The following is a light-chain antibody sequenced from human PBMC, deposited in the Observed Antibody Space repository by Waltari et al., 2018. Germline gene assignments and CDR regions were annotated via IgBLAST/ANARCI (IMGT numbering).Light chain of an antibody. CDR1: TSNIRNNY. Sequence: QSVLTQPPSVSAASGQKVTISCSGSTSNIRNNYVSWYQQLPGTAPKLLIYDNNKRPSGSPDRFSGSKSGTSATLGITGLQTGDEADYYCATWDHSLSAGVFGGGTKLIVL. J-gene: IGLJ3*02. CDR3: ATWDHSLSAGV. V-gene: IGLV1-51*01. CDR2: DNN.